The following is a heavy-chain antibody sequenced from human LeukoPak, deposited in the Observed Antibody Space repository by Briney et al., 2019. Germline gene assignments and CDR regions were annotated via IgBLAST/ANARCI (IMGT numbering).Heavy chain of an antibody. D-gene: IGHD2-8*01. V-gene: IGHV3-21*06. CDR1: GFTFNTYT. CDR3: ARLHGHGFDP. J-gene: IGHJ5*02. Sequence: GRSLRLSCAASGFTFNTYTMNWVRQAPGKGLEWVSAITGSTKYIPSNIYYADAVQGRFTISRDDAKNLVYLQMNSLRAEDTAVYYCARLHGHGFDPWGQGTLVTVSS. CDR2: ITGSTKYI.